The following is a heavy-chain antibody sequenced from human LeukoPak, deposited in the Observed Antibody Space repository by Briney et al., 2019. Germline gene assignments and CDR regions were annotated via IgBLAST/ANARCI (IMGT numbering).Heavy chain of an antibody. J-gene: IGHJ5*02. CDR2: IYYSGST. CDR3: ARDRAGSYDPSWFDP. D-gene: IGHD1-26*01. CDR1: GGSISSYY. Sequence: SETLSLTCTVSGGSISSYYWSWIRQPPGKGLEWIGYIYYSGSTNYNPSLKSRVTISVDTSKNQFSLKLSSVTAADTAVYYCARDRAGSYDPSWFDPWGQGTLVTVSS. V-gene: IGHV4-59*01.